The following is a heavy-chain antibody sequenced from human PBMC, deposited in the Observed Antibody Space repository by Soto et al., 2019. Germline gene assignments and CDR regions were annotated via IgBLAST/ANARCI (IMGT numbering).Heavy chain of an antibody. J-gene: IGHJ4*02. CDR2: INPNSGGT. Sequence: QVQLVQSGAEVKKPGASVKVSCKASGYTFTGYYMHWVRQAPGQGLEWMGWINPNSGGTNYAQKFQGRVTMTRDTPNSTADREGRRVRSDETAVYYWARARGGGGDSWGQGTLVTVSS. CDR3: ARARGGGGDS. V-gene: IGHV1-2*02. D-gene: IGHD3-16*01. CDR1: GYTFTGYY.